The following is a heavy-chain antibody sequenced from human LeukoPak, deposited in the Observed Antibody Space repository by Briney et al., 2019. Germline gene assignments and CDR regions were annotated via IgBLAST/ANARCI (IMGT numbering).Heavy chain of an antibody. V-gene: IGHV4/OR15-8*02. J-gene: IGHJ5*02. D-gene: IGHD6-19*01. CDR2: INHSGGA. CDR1: GYSISSSNW. CDR3: ARHIGARIAVSGTLWFDP. Sequence: SDTLSLTCGVSGYSISSSNWWGWIRQPPGKGLEWIGEINHSGGANYNPSLKSRVTKSIDTSKNQFSLKLSSVTAADTAVYYCARHIGARIAVSGTLWFDPWGQGTLVTVSS.